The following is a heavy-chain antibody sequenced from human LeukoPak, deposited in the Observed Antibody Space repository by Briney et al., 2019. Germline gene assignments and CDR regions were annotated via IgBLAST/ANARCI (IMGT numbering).Heavy chain of an antibody. CDR3: ARDTKDY. Sequence: GGSLRLSCAASGFTFSSYSMTWVRQAPGKGLEWVSSISTSTSYIYYADSMKGRFTISRDNAKDSLYLQMNSLRAEDTAVYYCARDTKDYWGQGTLVTVSS. V-gene: IGHV3-21*01. CDR1: GFTFSSYS. D-gene: IGHD2-8*01. J-gene: IGHJ4*02. CDR2: ISTSTSYI.